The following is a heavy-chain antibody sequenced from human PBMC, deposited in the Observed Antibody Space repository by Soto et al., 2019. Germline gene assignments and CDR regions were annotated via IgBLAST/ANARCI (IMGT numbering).Heavy chain of an antibody. D-gene: IGHD3-22*01. CDR1: GFTFSNYE. CDR3: ARVPTSRSGYLDDYGMDV. CDR2: ISGRGTTM. Sequence: EVQLVESGGGLVQPGGSLRLSCAVSGFTFSNYEMNWVRQAPGKGLEWVSYISGRGTTMTYADSVKGRFTISRDNAKNSLYLQMNSLRAEDTAVYYCARVPTSRSGYLDDYGMDVWGQGTTVTVSS. V-gene: IGHV3-48*03. J-gene: IGHJ6*02.